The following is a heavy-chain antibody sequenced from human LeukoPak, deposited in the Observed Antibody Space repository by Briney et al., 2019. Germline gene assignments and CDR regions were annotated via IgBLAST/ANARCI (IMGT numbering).Heavy chain of an antibody. J-gene: IGHJ6*03. CDR2: INHSGST. CDR1: GGSFSGYY. CDR3: ARDVYSSQFGYYYYYMDV. Sequence: SETLSLTCAVYGGSFSGYYWSWIRQPPGKGLEWIGEINHSGSTNYNPSLKSRVTISVDTSKNQFSLKLSSVTAADTAVYYCARDVYSSQFGYYYYYMDVWGKGTTVTVSS. V-gene: IGHV4-34*01. D-gene: IGHD6-13*01.